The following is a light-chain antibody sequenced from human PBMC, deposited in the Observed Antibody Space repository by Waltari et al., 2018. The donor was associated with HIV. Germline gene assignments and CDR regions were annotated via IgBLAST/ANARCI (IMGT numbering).Light chain of an antibody. Sequence: SYELTQPPSVSVSPGQAARITCSGAALPNKYAYWYQQKSGQAPVLVIYEDSERPSGIPERFSGSSSGTMATLTISGAQVEDEADYYCYSTDSSGYPLFGGGTKLTVL. V-gene: IGLV3-10*01. J-gene: IGLJ2*01. CDR3: YSTDSSGYPL. CDR2: EDS. CDR1: ALPNKY.